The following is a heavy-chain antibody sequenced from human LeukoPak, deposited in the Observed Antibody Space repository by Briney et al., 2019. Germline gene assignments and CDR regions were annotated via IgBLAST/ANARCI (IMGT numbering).Heavy chain of an antibody. CDR3: ARDVSADYDFWSGYPKNWFDP. J-gene: IGHJ5*02. Sequence: KTSETLSLTCTVSGGSISSGSYYWSWIRQPAGKGLEWIVRIYTSGSTNYNPSLNSRVTISVDTSKNQFSLKLSSVTAADTAVYYCARDVSADYDFWSGYPKNWFDPWGQGTLVTVSS. CDR1: GGSISSGSYY. CDR2: IYTSGST. V-gene: IGHV4-61*02. D-gene: IGHD3-3*01.